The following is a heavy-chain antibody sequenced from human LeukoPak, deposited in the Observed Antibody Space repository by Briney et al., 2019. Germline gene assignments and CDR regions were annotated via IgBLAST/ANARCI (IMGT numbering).Heavy chain of an antibody. V-gene: IGHV4-4*08. Sequence: SETLSLTCTVSGGSFTTYCWSWIRKPPGKGLDWIGDVHSNGHTNCNASLKNRVTMTIDTSRAQFSLTLTAVPAADTAIHCARRIQLWSYRHFDLWGRGPLVTVSS. J-gene: IGHJ2*01. CDR3: ARRIQLWSYRHFDL. CDR2: VHSNGHT. CDR1: GGSFTTYC. D-gene: IGHD5-18*01.